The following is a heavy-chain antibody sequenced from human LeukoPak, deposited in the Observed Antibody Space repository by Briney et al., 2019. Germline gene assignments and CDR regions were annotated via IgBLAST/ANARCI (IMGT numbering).Heavy chain of an antibody. D-gene: IGHD3-3*01. CDR2: INHSGST. CDR1: GGSFSGYY. V-gene: IGHV4-34*01. J-gene: IGHJ5*02. CDR3: ARAIRITIFGVVINPRGWFDP. Sequence: SETLSLTCAVYGGSFSGYYWSWIRQPPGKGLEGIGEINHSGSTNYNPSLKSRVTISVDTSKNQFSLKLSSVTAADTAVYYCARAIRITIFGVVINPRGWFDPWGQGTLVTVSS.